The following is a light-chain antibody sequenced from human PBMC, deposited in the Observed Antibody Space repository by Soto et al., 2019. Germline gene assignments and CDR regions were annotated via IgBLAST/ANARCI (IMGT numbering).Light chain of an antibody. CDR1: QSIGGY. CDR2: DAS. V-gene: IGKV3-11*01. J-gene: IGKJ1*01. Sequence: EIVLTQSPTTLSLSPGERATLSCRASQSIGGYLGWYQQKPGQAPRLLIYDASNRATGIPVRFSGSGSGTEFTLTVSSLQSEDFAVYYCQQYHIWPPWTFGQGTKVDI. CDR3: QQYHIWPPWT.